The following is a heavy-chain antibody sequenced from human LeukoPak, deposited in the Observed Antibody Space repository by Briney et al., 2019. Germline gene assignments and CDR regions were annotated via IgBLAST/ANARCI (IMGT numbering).Heavy chain of an antibody. CDR3: AADPGHSHDLPPY. CDR2: IVGGSGRT. V-gene: IGHV1-58*01. J-gene: IGHJ4*02. CDR1: GFAFSAVT. Sequence: SVKVSCKPSGFAFSAVTVERVRQARGQPLEWIGWIVGGSGRTVYAQKFQERITITNDTSTSTAYMELSRLGAQDTAVYYCAADPGHSHDLPPYWGQGTLVTVSS. D-gene: IGHD3-9*01.